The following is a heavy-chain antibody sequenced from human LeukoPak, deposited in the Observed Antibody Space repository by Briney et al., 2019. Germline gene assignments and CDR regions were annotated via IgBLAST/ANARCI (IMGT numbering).Heavy chain of an antibody. Sequence: ASVKVSCKASGYTFTSYYMHWVRQAPGQGLEWMGWISAYNGNTNYAQKLQGRVTMTTDTSTSTAYMELRSLRSDDTAVYYCARAATFYYGSGSSHPWGQGTLVTVSS. CDR1: GYTFTSYY. V-gene: IGHV1-18*04. J-gene: IGHJ5*02. D-gene: IGHD3-10*01. CDR3: ARAATFYYGSGSSHP. CDR2: ISAYNGNT.